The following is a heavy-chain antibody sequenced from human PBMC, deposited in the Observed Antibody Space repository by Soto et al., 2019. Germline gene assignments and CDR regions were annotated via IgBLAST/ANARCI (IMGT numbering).Heavy chain of an antibody. Sequence: PSETLSLPCTVSGGSISSGGYYWSWIRQHPGKGLEWIGYIYYSGSTYYNPSLKSRVAISVDTSQNQFSLKLSSVTAADTAVYYCARVSRSNLYGMDVWGQGTTVTVAS. D-gene: IGHD4-4*01. J-gene: IGHJ6*02. V-gene: IGHV4-31*03. CDR2: IYYSGST. CDR3: ARVSRSNLYGMDV. CDR1: GGSISSGGYY.